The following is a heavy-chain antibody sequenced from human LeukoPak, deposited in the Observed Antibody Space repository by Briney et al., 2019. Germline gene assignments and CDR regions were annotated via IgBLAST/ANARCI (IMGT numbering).Heavy chain of an antibody. D-gene: IGHD3-10*01. J-gene: IGHJ4*02. Sequence: SETLSLTCTVSGYSISSGYYWGWIRQPPGKGLEWIGSIYHSGSTNYNPSLKSRVTISVDKSKNQFSLKLSSVTAADTAVYYCARSKHGSGSGYQDYWGQGTLVTVSS. CDR2: IYHSGST. CDR1: GYSISSGYY. CDR3: ARSKHGSGSGYQDY. V-gene: IGHV4-38-2*02.